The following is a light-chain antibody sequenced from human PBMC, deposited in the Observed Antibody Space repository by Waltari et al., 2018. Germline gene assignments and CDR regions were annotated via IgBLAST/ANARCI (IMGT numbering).Light chain of an antibody. J-gene: IGKJ2*01. CDR3: QVYGDLRDT. Sequence: EIILTQSPGTLSLSPGERATLSCRASQSVSSTYVGWYQQKSGQAPRLVSYGGSSRATGIPDRFSGSASGTDFTLTISRLEPEDVAVYFCQVYGDLRDTFGQGTKLEIK. CDR1: QSVSSTY. V-gene: IGKV3-20*01. CDR2: GGS.